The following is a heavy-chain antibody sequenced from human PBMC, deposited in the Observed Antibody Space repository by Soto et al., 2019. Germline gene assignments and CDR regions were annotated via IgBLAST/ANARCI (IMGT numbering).Heavy chain of an antibody. CDR2: ISAYNGNT. CDR3: ARSVLGSTIFGVVPVGYMDV. V-gene: IGHV1-18*01. Sequence: ASVKVSCKASGYTFTSYGISWVRQTPGQGLEWMGWISAYNGNTNYAQKLQGRVTMTTDTSTSTAYMELRSLRSDDTAVYYCARSVLGSTIFGVVPVGYMDVWGKGTTVTVS. J-gene: IGHJ6*03. D-gene: IGHD3-3*01. CDR1: GYTFTSYG.